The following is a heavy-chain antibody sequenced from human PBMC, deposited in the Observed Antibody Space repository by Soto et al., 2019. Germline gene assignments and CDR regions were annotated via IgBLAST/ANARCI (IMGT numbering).Heavy chain of an antibody. Sequence: QVQLQESGPGLVKPSQTLSLTCTVSGGSISSGDYYWSWIRQPPGKGLEWIGYIYYSGSTYYNPSLKSRATISVDTSKNQFSLKLSSVTAADTAVYYCARDRDYGDYNGGWFDPWGQGTLVTVSS. CDR2: IYYSGST. V-gene: IGHV4-30-4*01. D-gene: IGHD4-17*01. CDR1: GGSISSGDYY. J-gene: IGHJ5*02. CDR3: ARDRDYGDYNGGWFDP.